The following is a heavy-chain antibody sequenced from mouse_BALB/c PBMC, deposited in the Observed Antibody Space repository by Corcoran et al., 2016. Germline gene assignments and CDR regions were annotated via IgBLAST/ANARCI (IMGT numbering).Heavy chain of an antibody. CDR3: ARGGYDGAWFAY. CDR2: INPYNDGT. CDR1: GYTFTSYV. V-gene: IGHV1S136*01. Sequence: EVQLQQSGPELVKTGASVKMSCKASGYTFTSYVMHWVKQKPGQGLEWIGYINPYNDGTKYNEKFKGKSTLTSDKSYSTAYMELSSLTSEDSAFYYCARGGYDGAWFAYWGQGTLVTVSA. J-gene: IGHJ3*01. D-gene: IGHD2-2*01.